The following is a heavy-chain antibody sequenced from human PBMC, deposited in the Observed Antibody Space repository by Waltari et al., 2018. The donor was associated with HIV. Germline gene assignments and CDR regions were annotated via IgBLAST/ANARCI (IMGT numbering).Heavy chain of an antibody. J-gene: IGHJ3*02. Sequence: EIQLVQSGGEMKKAGESLRISCKASGNSFSSHWIGWVRQLPGKVLEWMGIIYPGDSDTIYSPSFQGQVTISVDKSITTAYLQWSSLKASDTAIYYCARRQGDYRTAFNIWGQGTMVTVSP. D-gene: IGHD4-17*01. V-gene: IGHV5-51*01. CDR1: GNSFSSHW. CDR2: IYPGDSDT. CDR3: ARRQGDYRTAFNI.